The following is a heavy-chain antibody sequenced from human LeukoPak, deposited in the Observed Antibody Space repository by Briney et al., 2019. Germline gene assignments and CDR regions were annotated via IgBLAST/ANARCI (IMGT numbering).Heavy chain of an antibody. CDR2: LSWNSGSI. V-gene: IGHV3-9*01. J-gene: IGHJ4*02. Sequence: SLRLSCAASGFTFDDYAMHWVRHAPGKGLEWGSGLSWNSGSIVYADSVKGRFTISRDNAKNSLYLQENGVRAEDTAFYYGAKDIMRGAVAAAHYFGYWGQGTLVTVPS. CDR1: GFTFDDYA. CDR3: AKDIMRGAVAAAHYFGY. D-gene: IGHD6-13*01.